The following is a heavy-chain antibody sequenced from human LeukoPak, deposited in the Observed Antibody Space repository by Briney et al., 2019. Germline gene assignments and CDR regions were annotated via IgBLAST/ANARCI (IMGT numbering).Heavy chain of an antibody. CDR2: IYYSGST. V-gene: IGHV4-39*07. Sequence: SETLSLTCTVSGGSISSSSHFWGWIRQPPGKGLEWIGSIYYSGSTYYNPSLKSRVTISVDTSKNQFSLKLSSVTAADTAVYYCARALVGLRSSGYYRKLEFDYWGQGTLVTVSS. CDR3: ARALVGLRSSGYYRKLEFDY. J-gene: IGHJ4*02. CDR1: GGSISSSSHF. D-gene: IGHD3-22*01.